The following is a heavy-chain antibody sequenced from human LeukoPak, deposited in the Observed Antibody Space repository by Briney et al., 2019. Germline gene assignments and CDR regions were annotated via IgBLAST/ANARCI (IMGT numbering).Heavy chain of an antibody. CDR2: ISGSGDTT. V-gene: IGHV3-23*01. D-gene: IGHD3-10*01. CDR1: GFIFSNYA. J-gene: IGHJ4*02. CDR3: ARDLHGSGSPHFDY. Sequence: GGSLRLSCATSGFIFSNYAVNWVRQAPGKGLEWVSIISGSGDTTYYADSVKGRFTISRDNSKNTLYLQMNSLRAEDTAVYYCARDLHGSGSPHFDYWGQGTLVTVSS.